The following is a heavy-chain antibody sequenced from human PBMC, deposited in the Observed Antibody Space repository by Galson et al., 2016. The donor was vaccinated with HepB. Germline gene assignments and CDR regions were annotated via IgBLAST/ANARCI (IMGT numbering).Heavy chain of an antibody. CDR3: VRSNFADY. Sequence: SLRLSCAASGFTFRDYAMNWVRQAPGKGLQWVSTISGSGDNTYYGDSVKGRFAVSIDNSKNTLSLQLSSLGAEDTAVYYCVRSNFADYWGQGVLVTVTS. V-gene: IGHV3-23*01. J-gene: IGHJ4*02. CDR1: GFTFRDYA. CDR2: ISGSGDNT. D-gene: IGHD4-11*01.